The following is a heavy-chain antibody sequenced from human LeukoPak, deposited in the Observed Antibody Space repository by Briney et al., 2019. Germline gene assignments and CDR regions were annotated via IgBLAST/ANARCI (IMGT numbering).Heavy chain of an antibody. CDR3: ARDSQVLLWFGDYRLGYFDY. CDR2: IKQDGSEK. J-gene: IGHJ4*02. Sequence: GGSLRLSCAASGFTFSSYWMSWVRQAPGKGLEWVANIKQDGSEKYYVDSVKGRFTISRDNAKNSLYLQMNSLRAEDTAVYYCARDSQVLLWFGDYRLGYFDYWGQGTLVTVSS. V-gene: IGHV3-7*01. D-gene: IGHD3-10*01. CDR1: GFTFSSYW.